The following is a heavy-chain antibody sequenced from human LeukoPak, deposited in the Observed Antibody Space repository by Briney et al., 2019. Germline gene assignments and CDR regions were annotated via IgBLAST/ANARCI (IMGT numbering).Heavy chain of an antibody. V-gene: IGHV3-21*01. Sequence: GGSLRLSCAASGFTFSSYSMNWVRQAPGKGLEWVSSISSSSSYIYYADSVKGRFTISRDNAKNSLYLQMNSLRAEDTAVYYCAKDFGSGWYYFDYWGQGTLVPVSS. D-gene: IGHD6-19*01. CDR3: AKDFGSGWYYFDY. J-gene: IGHJ4*02. CDR1: GFTFSSYS. CDR2: ISSSSSYI.